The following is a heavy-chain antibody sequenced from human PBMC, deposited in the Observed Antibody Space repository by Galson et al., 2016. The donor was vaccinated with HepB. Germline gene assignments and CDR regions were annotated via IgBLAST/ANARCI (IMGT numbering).Heavy chain of an antibody. V-gene: IGHV3-33*06. Sequence: SLRLSCAASGFSFSRFGMHWVRQAPGKGLEWVTIIWYDGSYKYYADSVKGRFTVSRDNSNNTLYLQMNSLRAEDTAVYYCAKINIGGYSSGWGGSFDIWGQGTMVTVSS. D-gene: IGHD6-19*01. CDR2: IWYDGSYK. J-gene: IGHJ3*02. CDR3: AKINIGGYSSGWGGSFDI. CDR1: GFSFSRFG.